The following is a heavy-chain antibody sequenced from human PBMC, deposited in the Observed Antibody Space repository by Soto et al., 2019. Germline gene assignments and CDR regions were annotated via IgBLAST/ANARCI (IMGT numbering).Heavy chain of an antibody. CDR2: ISAYNGNT. V-gene: IGHV1-18*01. CDR3: ARGLITIFGVVNFYYYYMDV. Sequence: ASVKVSCKASGYTFTSYGISWVRQAPGQGLEWMGWISAYNGNTNYAQKLQGRVTMTTDTSTSTAYMELRSLRSDDTAVYYCARGLITIFGVVNFYYYYMDVWGKGTTVTVSS. D-gene: IGHD3-3*01. J-gene: IGHJ6*03. CDR1: GYTFTSYG.